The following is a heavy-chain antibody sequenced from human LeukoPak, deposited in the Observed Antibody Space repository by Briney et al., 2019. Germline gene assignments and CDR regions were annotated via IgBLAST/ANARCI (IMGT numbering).Heavy chain of an antibody. CDR3: AREPSGYGSENPLDY. CDR1: GFTFRTYW. CDR2: INSDGSST. Sequence: GGSLRLSCAASGFTFRTYWMHWVRQAPGKGLVWVSRINSDGSSTGAAVTVKGRLTSSRYNAKSTMFLEMNSLRAEDTAVYYCAREPSGYGSENPLDYWGQGTLVTVSS. D-gene: IGHD5-12*01. V-gene: IGHV3-74*01. J-gene: IGHJ4*02.